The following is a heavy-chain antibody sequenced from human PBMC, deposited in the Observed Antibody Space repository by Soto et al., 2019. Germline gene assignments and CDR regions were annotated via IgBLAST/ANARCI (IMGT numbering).Heavy chain of an antibody. V-gene: IGHV4-59*08. J-gene: IGHJ5*02. CDR1: GGSITSYY. CDR3: ARSTRSWFDP. Sequence: ETLSLTCSVSGGSITSYYWSWIRQPPGKGLEWIGNIYYSGSTNFNPSLKSRVSMSVDTSKNQLSLKMSSVTAADTAVYYCARSTRSWFDPWGQGSLVTVSS. CDR2: IYYSGST.